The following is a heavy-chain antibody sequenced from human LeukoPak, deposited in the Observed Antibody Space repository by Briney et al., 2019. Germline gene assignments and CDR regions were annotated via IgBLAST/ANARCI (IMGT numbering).Heavy chain of an antibody. CDR2: ISYDGSNK. CDR3: ARRAAALKY. J-gene: IGHJ4*02. D-gene: IGHD6-13*01. Sequence: GGSLRLSCAASGFTFSSYAMHWVRQAPGKGLEWVAVISYDGSNKYYADSVKGRFTISRDNSKNTLYLQMDSLRAEDTAVYYCARRAAALKYWGQGTLVTVSS. CDR1: GFTFSSYA. V-gene: IGHV3-30*04.